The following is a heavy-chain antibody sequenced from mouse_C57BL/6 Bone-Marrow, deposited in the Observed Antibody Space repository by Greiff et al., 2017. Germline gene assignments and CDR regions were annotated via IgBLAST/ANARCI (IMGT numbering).Heavy chain of an antibody. D-gene: IGHD1-1*01. CDR3: ARDYYGSSSWFAY. V-gene: IGHV1-81*01. J-gene: IGHJ3*01. CDR2: IYPRSGNT. Sequence: PLQQSGAELARPGASVKLSCKASGYTFTSYGISWVKQRTGQGLEWIGEIYPRSGNTYYNEKFKGKATLTADKSSSTAYMELRSLTSEDSAVYFCARDYYGSSSWFAYWGQGTLVTVSA. CDR1: GYTFTSYG.